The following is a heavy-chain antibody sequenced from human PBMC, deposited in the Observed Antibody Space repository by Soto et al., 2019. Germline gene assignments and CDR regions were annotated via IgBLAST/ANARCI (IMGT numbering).Heavy chain of an antibody. CDR3: ARHPERIAEIGWFDP. J-gene: IGHJ5*02. CDR2: ISSSSSTI. CDR1: GFTFSSYS. Sequence: EVQLVESGGGLVQPGGSLRLSCAASGFTFSSYSMNWVRQAPGKGLEWVSYISSSSSTIYYADSVKGRFIISRDNAKNSLYLQMNSLRAEDTAVYYCARHPERIAEIGWFDPWGQGTLVTVSS. D-gene: IGHD6-13*01. V-gene: IGHV3-48*01.